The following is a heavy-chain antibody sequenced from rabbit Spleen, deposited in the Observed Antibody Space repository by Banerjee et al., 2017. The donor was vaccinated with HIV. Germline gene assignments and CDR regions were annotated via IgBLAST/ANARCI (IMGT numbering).Heavy chain of an antibody. Sequence: QQLVESGGGLVKPGASRTLTCKASGIDFSSGYYLCWVRQAPGKGLEWIACISAGSSGSTYYPTWARGRFTCSKTSSPTVTLQMTSLTVADTATYFCARDLTGVIGWNFGWWGPGTLVTVS. D-gene: IGHD1-1*01. V-gene: IGHV1S40*01. CDR1: GIDFSSGYY. CDR2: ISAGSSGST. CDR3: ARDLTGVIGWNFGW. J-gene: IGHJ4*01.